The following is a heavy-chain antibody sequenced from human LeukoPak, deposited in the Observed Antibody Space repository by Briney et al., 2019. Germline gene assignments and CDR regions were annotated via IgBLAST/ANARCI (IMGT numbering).Heavy chain of an antibody. D-gene: IGHD5-24*01. Sequence: PSETLSLTCTVSGYSISSGYYWGWIRQPPGKGLEWIGYIYYSGSTNYNPSLKSRVTISVDTSKNQFSLKLSSVTAADTAVYYCARDFPRDGYNPGAFDIWGQGTMVTVSS. CDR1: GYSISSGYY. J-gene: IGHJ3*02. V-gene: IGHV4-61*01. CDR3: ARDFPRDGYNPGAFDI. CDR2: IYYSGST.